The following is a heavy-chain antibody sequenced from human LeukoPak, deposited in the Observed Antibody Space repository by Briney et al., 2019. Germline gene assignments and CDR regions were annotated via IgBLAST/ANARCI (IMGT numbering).Heavy chain of an antibody. CDR1: GYSFASFW. J-gene: IGHJ5*02. D-gene: IGHD2-2*01. Sequence: GESLKISCKGAGYSFASFWIGWGRQMPGKGLEWMGGIYPADSDTRYSPSFQGQVTISADKSTSTAYLQWSTLKASDTAIYYCARQSAAAQYTNWFDPWGQGTLVTVSS. CDR2: IYPADSDT. V-gene: IGHV5-51*01. CDR3: ARQSAAAQYTNWFDP.